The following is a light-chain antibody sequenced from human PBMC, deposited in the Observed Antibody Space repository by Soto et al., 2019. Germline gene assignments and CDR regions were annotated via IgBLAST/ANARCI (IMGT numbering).Light chain of an antibody. CDR2: KAS. Sequence: DIQLTQSPYTLSASVGKRVTITCRASQSISSWLAWYQQKPGEAPKLLIYKASSLESGVPSRFSGSGSGTEFTLTISSLQPDDFATYYCQQYNSYSRTFGQGTKVDI. CDR3: QQYNSYSRT. J-gene: IGKJ1*01. CDR1: QSISSW. V-gene: IGKV1-5*03.